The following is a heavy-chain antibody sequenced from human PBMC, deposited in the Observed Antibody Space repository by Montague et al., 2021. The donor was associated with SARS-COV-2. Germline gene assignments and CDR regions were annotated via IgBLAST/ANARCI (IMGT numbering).Heavy chain of an antibody. CDR3: ARHRANAGSFDI. Sequence: SETLSLTCTVSGGSITVSRYDWGWIRQPPGKGLEWIGSVHYTGTTSYNESLKGRLTISVDTSENQFSLRMTSVTASDPAVYYCARHRANAGSFDIWGHGTLVTVSP. D-gene: IGHD1-1*01. J-gene: IGHJ3*02. CDR1: GGSITVSRYD. V-gene: IGHV4-39*01. CDR2: VHYTGTT.